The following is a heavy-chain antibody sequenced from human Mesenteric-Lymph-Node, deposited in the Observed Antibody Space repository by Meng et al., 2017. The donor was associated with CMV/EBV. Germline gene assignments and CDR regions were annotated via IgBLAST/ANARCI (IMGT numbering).Heavy chain of an antibody. CDR3: ARELSIAVAGDYYYYGMDV. J-gene: IGHJ6*02. CDR1: GYTFTGYY. V-gene: IGHV1-2*02. CDR2: INPNSGGT. Sequence: ASAKVSCKASGYTFTGYYMHWVRQAPGQGREWMGWINPNSGGTNYAQKFQGRVTMTRDTSISTAYMELSRLRSDDPAVDYCARELSIAVAGDYYYYGMDVWGQGTTVTVSS. D-gene: IGHD6-19*01.